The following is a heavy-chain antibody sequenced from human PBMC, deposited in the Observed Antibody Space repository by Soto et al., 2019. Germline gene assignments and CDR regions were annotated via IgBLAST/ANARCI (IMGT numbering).Heavy chain of an antibody. CDR3: ARARCSSGQCYYFDY. V-gene: IGHV3-64*02. Sequence: EVQLVESGEGLVQPGGSLRLSCAASGFTFSSYNIHWIRQAPGKGLECVSAISRSGDRTYYADSVKGRFTITRDNSKNTVWLQMGSLRAEDMAVDDCARARCSSGQCYYFDYWGRGALVSVSS. CDR1: GFTFSSYN. D-gene: IGHD2-15*01. CDR2: ISRSGDRT. J-gene: IGHJ4*02.